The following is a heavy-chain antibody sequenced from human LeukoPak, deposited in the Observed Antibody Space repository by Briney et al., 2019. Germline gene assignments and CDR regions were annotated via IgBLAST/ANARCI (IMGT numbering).Heavy chain of an antibody. D-gene: IGHD3-22*01. CDR1: GGSISSYY. CDR2: IYYSGST. CDR3: ARLGYYDSREVY. J-gene: IGHJ4*02. Sequence: SETLSLTCTVSGGSISSYYWSWIRQPPGKGLEWIGYIYYSGSTTYNPSLKSRVTISVDTSKNQFSLKLSSVTAADTAVYYCARLGYYDSREVYWGQGTLVTASS. V-gene: IGHV4-59*08.